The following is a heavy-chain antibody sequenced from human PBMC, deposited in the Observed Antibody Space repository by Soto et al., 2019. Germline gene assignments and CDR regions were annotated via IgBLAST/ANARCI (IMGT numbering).Heavy chain of an antibody. D-gene: IGHD6-13*01. CDR2: IIPIFGTA. CDR1: GGTFSSYA. Sequence: QVQLVQSGAEVKKPESSVKVSCKASGGTFSSYAISWVRQAPGQGLEWMGGIIPIFGTANYAQKFQGRVTITADESTSTAYMELSSLRSEDTSVYYCARELIAAAGTAGTVAFDIWGQGTMVTVSS. J-gene: IGHJ3*02. CDR3: ARELIAAAGTAGTVAFDI. V-gene: IGHV1-69*12.